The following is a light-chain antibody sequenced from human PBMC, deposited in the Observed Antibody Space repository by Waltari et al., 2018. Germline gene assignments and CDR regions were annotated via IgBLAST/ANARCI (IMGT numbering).Light chain of an antibody. Sequence: QSALTQPASVSGSPGQSITISCTGTSSDVGSYNLVSRYQPHPGKPPKLMIFEVSKRPSGVSNRFSGSKSGSTASLTISGLQAEDEADYYCCSYAGSSTFYVFGIGTKVTVL. CDR3: CSYAGSSTFYV. V-gene: IGLV2-23*02. CDR2: EVS. CDR1: SSDVGSYNL. J-gene: IGLJ1*01.